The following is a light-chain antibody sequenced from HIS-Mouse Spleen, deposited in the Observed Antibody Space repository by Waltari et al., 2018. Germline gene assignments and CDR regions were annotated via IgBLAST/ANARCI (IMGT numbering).Light chain of an antibody. Sequence: QSALTQPASVSGSPGQSITISCTGTSSDVGGYTYVSGYQQHPGTAPKRLIYDFSNLPSGVSNRFSCSKCGHMASLTLSGLQAEDGADYYCSSYTSSSTVVFGGGTKLTVL. J-gene: IGLJ2*01. CDR2: DFS. V-gene: IGLV2-14*03. CDR1: SSDVGGYTY. CDR3: SSYTSSSTVV.